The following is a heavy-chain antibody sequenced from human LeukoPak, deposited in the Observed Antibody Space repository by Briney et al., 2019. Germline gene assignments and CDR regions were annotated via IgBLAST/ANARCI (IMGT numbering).Heavy chain of an antibody. V-gene: IGHV4-4*07. CDR1: GGSISGFY. Sequence: TSETLSLTCTVSGGSISGFYWKWIRQSAEKGLEWIGRIYSSGSTNYNPSLGSRVSMSVDTSKNHFSLRLSSVTAADTAFYFCAKGGSNYFYYGMDVWGQGTTVTVSS. CDR2: IYSSGST. J-gene: IGHJ6*02. CDR3: AKGGSNYFYYGMDV. D-gene: IGHD3-9*01.